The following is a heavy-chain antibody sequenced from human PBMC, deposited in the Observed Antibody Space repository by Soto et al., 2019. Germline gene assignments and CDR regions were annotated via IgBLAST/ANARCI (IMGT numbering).Heavy chain of an antibody. D-gene: IGHD3-16*02. Sequence: SETLSLTCAVYGGSFSGYYWSWIRQPPGKGLEWIGEINHSGSTNYNPSLKSRVTISVDTSKNQFSLKLSSVTAADTAVYYCARGVSMITFGGVIVRSYYFDYWGQGTLVTVSS. J-gene: IGHJ4*02. CDR1: GGSFSGYY. CDR3: ARGVSMITFGGVIVRSYYFDY. V-gene: IGHV4-34*01. CDR2: INHSGST.